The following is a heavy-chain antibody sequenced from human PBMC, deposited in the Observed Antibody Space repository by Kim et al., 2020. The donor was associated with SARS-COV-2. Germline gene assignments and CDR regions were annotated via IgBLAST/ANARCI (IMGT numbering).Heavy chain of an antibody. Sequence: GGSLRLSCAASGFILKKYAMTWVRQAPGKGLEWVSAISGVDTYYADSVKGRFTISRDNSLYLQMNSLRAEDTAVYYCAKIERGYGSGWAGGGMDVWGKGPRSPSPQ. CDR2: ISGVDT. V-gene: IGHV3-23*01. J-gene: IGHJ6*01. CDR3: AKIERGYGSGWAGGGMDV. D-gene: IGHD6-19*01. CDR1: GFILKKYA.